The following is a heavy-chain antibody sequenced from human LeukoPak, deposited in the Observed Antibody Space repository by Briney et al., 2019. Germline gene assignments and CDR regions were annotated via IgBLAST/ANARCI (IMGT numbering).Heavy chain of an antibody. CDR2: IKEDGSET. J-gene: IGHJ4*02. Sequence: GGSLRLSCAASGFTFSNAWMSWVRQAPGKGLEWVANIKEDGSETYYVDSAKGRFTISRDNAKSSLYLQMDRVGVEDTAIYYCSRSLNNWGQGTLVTVSS. V-gene: IGHV3-7*01. CDR1: GFTFSNAW. CDR3: SRSLNN.